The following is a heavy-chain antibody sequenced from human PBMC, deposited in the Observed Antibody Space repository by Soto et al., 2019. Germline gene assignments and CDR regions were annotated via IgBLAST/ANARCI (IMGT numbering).Heavy chain of an antibody. CDR1: GYTLTELS. D-gene: IGHD6-6*01. CDR2: FDPEDGET. J-gene: IGHJ6*02. Sequence: ASVKVSCKVSGYTLTELSMHWVRQAPGKGLEWMGGFDPEDGETIYAQKFQGRVTMTEDTSTSTAYMELSSLRSEDTAVYYCALKMRSSSAGLSLVYYYYGMDVWGQGTMVTVSS. CDR3: ALKMRSSSAGLSLVYYYYGMDV. V-gene: IGHV1-24*01.